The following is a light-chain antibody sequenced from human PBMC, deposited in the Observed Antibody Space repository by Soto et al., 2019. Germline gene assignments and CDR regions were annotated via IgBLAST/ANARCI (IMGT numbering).Light chain of an antibody. V-gene: IGKV1-5*01. CDR1: QSISSR. J-gene: IGKJ1*01. CDR2: DAS. Sequence: DIQMTQSPSTLSASVGDRVTITCRASQSISSRLAWYQQKPGKAPKLLIYDASSLESGVPSRFSGSGSGTELTLTISSLQPDDFATYYCQQYNSYSWTFGQGTKVEIK. CDR3: QQYNSYSWT.